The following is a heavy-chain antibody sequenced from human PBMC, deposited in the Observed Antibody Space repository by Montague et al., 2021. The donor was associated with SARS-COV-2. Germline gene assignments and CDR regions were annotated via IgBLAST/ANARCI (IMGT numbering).Heavy chain of an antibody. V-gene: IGHV4-59*08. Sequence: ETLSLTCGVSGGSISSFYWSWFRQPPGKGLEWIGYISDSGSANYNPSLTSRVTMSVDTSKNQFSLKVDSVTAADTAVYYCARHYSATLPAVYWGQGTLVTVSS. CDR2: ISDSGSA. CDR1: GGSISSFY. J-gene: IGHJ4*02. D-gene: IGHD2-15*01. CDR3: ARHYSATLPAVY.